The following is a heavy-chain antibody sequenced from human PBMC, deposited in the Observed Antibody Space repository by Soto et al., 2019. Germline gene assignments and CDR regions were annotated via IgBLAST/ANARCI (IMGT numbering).Heavy chain of an antibody. CDR3: ARDRPYLTASMNY. Sequence: EVQLVESGGGLVHPGESLRLSCVASGFTFSSYSMNWVRQAPGKGLEWISYISSSSSTIYYADSVKGRFTISRDTAKNSLYLHMNSLRDDDTAVYYCARDRPYLTASMNYWGQGTLVTVSS. CDR1: GFTFSSYS. CDR2: ISSSSSTI. J-gene: IGHJ4*02. V-gene: IGHV3-48*02.